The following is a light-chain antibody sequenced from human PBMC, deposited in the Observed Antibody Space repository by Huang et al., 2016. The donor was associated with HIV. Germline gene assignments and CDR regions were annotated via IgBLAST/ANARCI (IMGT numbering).Light chain of an antibody. Sequence: DIVMTQSPDSLAVSPGERATINCKSSQTVLYSLNKKNYLAWFQQKPGRPPKLLIYWATTREAGVPDRFSGSGSGTDFTLTSNNLQAEDVAVYFCLQYYSVPQTFGHGTKVEIK. CDR3: LQYYSVPQT. V-gene: IGKV4-1*01. J-gene: IGKJ1*01. CDR1: QTVLYSLNKKNY. CDR2: WAT.